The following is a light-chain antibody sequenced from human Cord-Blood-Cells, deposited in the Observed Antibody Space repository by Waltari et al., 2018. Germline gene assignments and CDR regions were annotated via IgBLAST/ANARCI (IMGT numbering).Light chain of an antibody. Sequence: LPQSLDTLSFSPGETATLSCRASKRVSSYLAWYQQKPGQAPRLLIFDASNRGTSIPARFSGSGSGTDFTLTISSLEPEDFAVYYCQRRSNWPLTCGGGTKVEIK. CDR3: QRRSNWPLT. CDR2: DAS. V-gene: IGKV3-11*01. J-gene: IGKJ4*01. CDR1: KRVSSY.